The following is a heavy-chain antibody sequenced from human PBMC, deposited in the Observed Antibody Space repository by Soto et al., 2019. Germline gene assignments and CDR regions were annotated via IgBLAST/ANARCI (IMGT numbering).Heavy chain of an antibody. J-gene: IGHJ3*02. Sequence: PSETLSLTCTVSGGSISSSSYYWGWIRQPPGKGLEWIGTMYFSGSTYYNPSLKSRLTISVDTSKNQFSLNLSSVTAADTAVYYCARHDRFFGVAFDMWGKGTMVTV. CDR2: MYFSGST. D-gene: IGHD3-3*01. CDR3: ARHDRFFGVAFDM. CDR1: GGSISSSSYY. V-gene: IGHV4-39*01.